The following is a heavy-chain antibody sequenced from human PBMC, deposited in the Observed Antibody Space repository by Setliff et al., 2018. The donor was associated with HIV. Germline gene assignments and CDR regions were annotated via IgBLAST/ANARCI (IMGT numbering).Heavy chain of an antibody. J-gene: IGHJ4*02. V-gene: IGHV3-7*01. D-gene: IGHD5-18*01. Sequence: PGGSLRLSCAASGFTFSSSWMSWVRQAPGKGLEWVANIKEDGSETSYADSVKGRFTISRDNAKNTLYLQMYSLRAEDTALYYCAPGHLWFDNWGQGTLVTVSS. CDR1: GFTFSSSW. CDR2: IKEDGSET. CDR3: APGHLWFDN.